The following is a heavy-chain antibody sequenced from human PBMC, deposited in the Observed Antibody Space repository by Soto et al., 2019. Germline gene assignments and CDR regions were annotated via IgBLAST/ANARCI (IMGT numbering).Heavy chain of an antibody. Sequence: EAQLVESGGGLVKPGGSLRLSCEASGFSSSIYSMNWVRQAPGKGLDWVASISSAGSYIYYADSVKGRFTISRDDAKNSLYLQMYRLSADDTAVYYCARDPHNGSFWYFDLWGRGTLVSVSS. D-gene: IGHD1-26*01. V-gene: IGHV3-21*02. J-gene: IGHJ2*01. CDR1: GFSSSIYS. CDR2: ISSAGSYI. CDR3: ARDPHNGSFWYFDL.